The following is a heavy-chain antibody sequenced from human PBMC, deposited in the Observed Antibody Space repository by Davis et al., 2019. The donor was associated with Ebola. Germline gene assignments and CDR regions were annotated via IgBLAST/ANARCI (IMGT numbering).Heavy chain of an antibody. V-gene: IGHV4-59*08. Sequence: GSLRLSCSVSGGSISSFYCSWIRQPPGKGLEWIGYIYYTGSTNYNPSLKTRVAISLDTSKNQFSLGLIFVTAADTAVYYCAREYDFWSGYSLYYYYGMDVWGKGTTVTVSS. CDR2: IYYTGST. J-gene: IGHJ6*04. CDR1: GGSISSFY. CDR3: AREYDFWSGYSLYYYYGMDV. D-gene: IGHD3-3*01.